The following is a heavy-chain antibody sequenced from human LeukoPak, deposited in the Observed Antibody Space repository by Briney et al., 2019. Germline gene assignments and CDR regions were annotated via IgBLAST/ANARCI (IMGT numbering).Heavy chain of an antibody. CDR1: NDSISSYC. J-gene: IGHJ5*02. V-gene: IGHV4-4*08. CDR3: ATSYDGKTAPYDL. D-gene: IGHD4-23*01. CDR2: MCPSGRT. Sequence: SETLSLTCTVSNDSISSYCCSWVRQTPGKGLEWIGFMCPSGRTDYNPSLKSRVTISIETSKNKLSMERRFLTAADTAVYYCATSYDGKTAPYDLWGHGTLVTVSS.